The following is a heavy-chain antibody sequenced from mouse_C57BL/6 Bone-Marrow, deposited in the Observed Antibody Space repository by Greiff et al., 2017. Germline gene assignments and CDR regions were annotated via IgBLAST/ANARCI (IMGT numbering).Heavy chain of an antibody. Sequence: VQLQQSVAELVRPGASVKLSCTASGFNIKNTYMHWVKQRPEQGLEWIGRICPANGNTKYATKFQGKATMTADTSSNTAYLQLSSLTSEDTAIYYCAILYCGRKYAKDKWGRGTAVTVSA. J-gene: IGHJ4*01. CDR2: ICPANGNT. CDR1: GFNIKNTY. D-gene: IGHD1-1*01. V-gene: IGHV14-3*01. CDR3: AILYCGRKYAKDK.